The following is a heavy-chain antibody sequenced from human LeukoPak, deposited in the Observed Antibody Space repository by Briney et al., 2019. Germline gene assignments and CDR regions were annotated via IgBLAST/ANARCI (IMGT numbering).Heavy chain of an antibody. J-gene: IGHJ4*02. Sequence: SETLSLTCAVYGGSFSGYYWSWIRQPPGKGLEWIGEINHSGSTNYNPSLKSRVTISVDTSKNQFSLKLSSATAADTAVYYCARGHGVVYGYFFPYFDYWGQGTLVTVSS. D-gene: IGHD5-18*01. CDR2: INHSGST. CDR3: ARGHGVVYGYFFPYFDY. CDR1: GGSFSGYY. V-gene: IGHV4-34*01.